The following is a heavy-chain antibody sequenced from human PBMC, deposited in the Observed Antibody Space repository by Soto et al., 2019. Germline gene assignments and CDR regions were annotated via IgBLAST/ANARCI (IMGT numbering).Heavy chain of an antibody. CDR1: GGCISSSNW. V-gene: IGHV4-4*02. J-gene: IGHJ4*02. Sequence: PSETLSLTCAVSGGCISSSNWWSWVRQPPGKGLEWIGEIFHSGSTNYNPSLKARVTISVDKSKNQFSLKLSSVTAADTAVYYCARVYSGSYSDYWGQGTLVTVSS. CDR2: IFHSGST. CDR3: ARVYSGSYSDY. D-gene: IGHD1-26*01.